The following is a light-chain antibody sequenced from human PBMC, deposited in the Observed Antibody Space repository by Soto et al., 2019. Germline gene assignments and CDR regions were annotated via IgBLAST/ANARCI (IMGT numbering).Light chain of an antibody. CDR3: QQNGGPPPK. CDR2: STS. V-gene: IGKV3-20*01. Sequence: ESVFTQAPGTLSLSPGERATLSCRASQSVSSSYLAWYQQRPGQAPRLLIYSTSSRATGIPDRFRGSGSGTDFTLPSSRLEPEDFAVYFCQQNGGPPPKFGQGTKVEIK. CDR1: QSVSSSY. J-gene: IGKJ1*01.